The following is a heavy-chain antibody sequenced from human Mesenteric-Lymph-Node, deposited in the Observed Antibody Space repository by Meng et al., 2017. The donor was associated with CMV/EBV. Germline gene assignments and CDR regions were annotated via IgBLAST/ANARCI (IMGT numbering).Heavy chain of an antibody. Sequence: SGYTFTGHYMHWVRQAPGQGLEWMGWINPSSGGTKHAQKFQGRVTMTRDTSISTAYMELSRLTSDDTAVYFCARTNYYETSGYYDFDYWGQGTLVTVSS. CDR2: INPSSGGT. D-gene: IGHD3-22*01. V-gene: IGHV1-2*02. CDR3: ARTNYYETSGYYDFDY. CDR1: GYTFTGHY. J-gene: IGHJ4*02.